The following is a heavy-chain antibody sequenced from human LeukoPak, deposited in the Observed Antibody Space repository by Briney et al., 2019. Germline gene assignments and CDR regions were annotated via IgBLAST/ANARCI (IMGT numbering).Heavy chain of an antibody. CDR2: INHSGST. Sequence: SETLSLTCAVYGGSFSGYYWSWIRQPPGKGLEWIGEINHSGSTNYNPSLKSRVTISVDTSKNQFSLKLSSVTAADTAVYYCARDGRDSGSYYSDYWGQGTLVTVSS. CDR1: GGSFSGYY. V-gene: IGHV4-34*01. CDR3: ARDGRDSGSYYSDY. D-gene: IGHD3-10*01. J-gene: IGHJ4*02.